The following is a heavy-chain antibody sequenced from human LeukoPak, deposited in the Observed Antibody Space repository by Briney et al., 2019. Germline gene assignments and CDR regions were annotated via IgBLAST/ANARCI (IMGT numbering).Heavy chain of an antibody. V-gene: IGHV3-23*01. J-gene: IGHJ4*02. CDR2: ISGSGGST. Sequence: PGGSLRLSCAASGFTFSSYAMSWVRQAPGKGLEWVSAISGSGGSTYYADSVKGRFTISRDNSKNTLYLQMNSLRAEATAVYYGASVGVSGWYYFDYWGQGTLVTVSS. CDR3: ASVGVSGWYYFDY. CDR1: GFTFSSYA. D-gene: IGHD6-19*01.